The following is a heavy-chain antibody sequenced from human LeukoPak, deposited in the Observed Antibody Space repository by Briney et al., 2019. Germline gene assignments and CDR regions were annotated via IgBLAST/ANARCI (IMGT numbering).Heavy chain of an antibody. CDR1: GFSFDKFG. Sequence: GGSLRLSCVASGFSFDKFGMHWVRQAPGKGLEYVSSVSADESGKYYTKSVRGRFSISRDNSKNTMYLQLGNLRPDDMGIYYCASLDRSEIPWGPGTLVTLSS. J-gene: IGHJ5*02. D-gene: IGHD1-26*01. CDR2: VSADESGK. V-gene: IGHV3-64*01. CDR3: ASLDRSEIP.